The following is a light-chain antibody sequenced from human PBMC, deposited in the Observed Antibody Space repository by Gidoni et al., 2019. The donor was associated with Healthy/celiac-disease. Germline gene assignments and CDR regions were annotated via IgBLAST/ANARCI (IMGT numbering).Light chain of an antibody. V-gene: IGKV3-20*01. CDR2: GAS. CDR1: QAVSNSY. CDR3: QQYGSSSGA. J-gene: IGKJ1*01. Sequence: ESLLTQSPGTLSLSPGERATLSCRASQAVSNSYLAWYVQKPGQAPRLLLYGASNRATGTPDRFSGSGSGTDFPLTISRLEPEDFATYYCQQYGSSSGAFGQGTKVEIK.